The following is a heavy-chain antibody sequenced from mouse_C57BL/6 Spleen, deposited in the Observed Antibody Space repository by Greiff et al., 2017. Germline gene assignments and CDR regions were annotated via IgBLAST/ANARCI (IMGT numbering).Heavy chain of an antibody. CDR1: GYAFSSYW. CDR3: ARRPYYYAMDY. CDR2: IYPGDGDT. J-gene: IGHJ4*01. V-gene: IGHV1-80*01. Sequence: QVQLQQSGAELVKPGASVKISCKASGYAFSSYWMNWVKQRPGKGLEWIGQIYPGDGDTNYNGKFKGKATLTADKSSSTAYMQLSSLTSEDSAVXFCARRPYYYAMDYWGQGTSVTVSS.